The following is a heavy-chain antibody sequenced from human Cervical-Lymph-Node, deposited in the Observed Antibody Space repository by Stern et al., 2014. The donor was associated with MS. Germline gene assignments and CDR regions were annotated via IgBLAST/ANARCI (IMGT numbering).Heavy chain of an antibody. V-gene: IGHV4-31*03. CDR1: GGSISSGGYY. CDR3: AGVRILVLVITGDQARGDTFDI. D-gene: IGHD3-22*01. Sequence: QVQLQESGPGLVKPSQTLSLTCTVSGGSISSGGYYWTWIRQHPGKGLEWIGSIFYSGSTYYNPALMRRVTISVDTSKSSFSLKRNSVTAADSAFYYCAGVRILVLVITGDQARGDTFDIWGQGTMVTVSS. CDR2: IFYSGST. J-gene: IGHJ3*02.